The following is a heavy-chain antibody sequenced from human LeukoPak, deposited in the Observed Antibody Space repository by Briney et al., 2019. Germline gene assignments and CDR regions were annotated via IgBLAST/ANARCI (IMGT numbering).Heavy chain of an antibody. CDR3: ARGAAIVVVTDAKDNWFDP. Sequence: ASVKVSCKASGYTFTGYYMHWVRQAPGQGLEWMGWINPNSGGTNYAQKFQGRVTMTRDTSISTAYMELSGLRSDDTAMYYCARGAAIVVVTDAKDNWFDPWGQGTLVTVSS. V-gene: IGHV1-2*02. D-gene: IGHD2-15*01. CDR1: GYTFTGYY. J-gene: IGHJ5*02. CDR2: INPNSGGT.